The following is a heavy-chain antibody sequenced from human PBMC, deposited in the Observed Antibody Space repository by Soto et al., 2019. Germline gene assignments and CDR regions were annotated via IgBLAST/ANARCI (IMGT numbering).Heavy chain of an antibody. CDR3: ARIMAASGTGFDY. CDR1: GYSFTSYW. J-gene: IGHJ4*02. V-gene: IGHV5-51*01. D-gene: IGHD3-16*01. CDR2: IYPGDSDT. Sequence: GESLKISCKGSGYSFTSYWIGWVRQVPGKGLEWMGIIYPGDSDTRYSPSFQGQVTISADKSINTAYLQWSSLKASDTAMSYCARIMAASGTGFDYWGQGTLVTVSS.